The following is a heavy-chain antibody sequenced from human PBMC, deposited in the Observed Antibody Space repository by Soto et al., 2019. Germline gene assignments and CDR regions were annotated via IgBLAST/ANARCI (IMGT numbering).Heavy chain of an antibody. D-gene: IGHD4-17*01. CDR2: IYYSGST. CDR1: GGSISSGDYY. CDR3: ALLTVTPVGFDY. Sequence: QVQLQESGPGLVKPSQTLSLTCTVSGGSISSGDYYWSWIRQPPGKGLEWVGYIYYSGSTYYNPSLNSRVTTSGDTSKNQFSLKLSSVTAADTAVYYCALLTVTPVGFDYWGQGTLVTVSS. J-gene: IGHJ4*02. V-gene: IGHV4-30-4*01.